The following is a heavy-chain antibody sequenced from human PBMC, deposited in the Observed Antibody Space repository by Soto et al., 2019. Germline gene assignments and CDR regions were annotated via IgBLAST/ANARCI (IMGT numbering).Heavy chain of an antibody. D-gene: IGHD6-6*01. CDR3: ARDSGGRQLGPLDY. Sequence: QVQLVQSGAEVKKPGSSVKVSCKASGGTFSSYTISWVRHAPGQGLEWMGRIIPILGIANYAQKFQGRVTITADKATRTAYMEMSSLRSEDTAVAYCARDSGGRQLGPLDYWGKGTMVTVSS. CDR1: GGTFSSYT. J-gene: IGHJ4*02. CDR2: IIPILGIA. V-gene: IGHV1-69*08.